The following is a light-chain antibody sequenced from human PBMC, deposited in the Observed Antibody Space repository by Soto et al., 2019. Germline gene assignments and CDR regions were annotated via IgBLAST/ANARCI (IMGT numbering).Light chain of an antibody. CDR2: GNS. CDR1: SSNIGAGYD. V-gene: IGLV1-40*01. CDR3: QSYDSSLSGSV. J-gene: IGLJ7*01. Sequence: QSVLTQPPSVSRAPGQRVTISCTGSSSNIGAGYDVHWYQQLPGTAPKLLIYGNSNRPSGVPDRFSRSKSGTSASLAITGLQAEDEADYYCQSYDSSLSGSVFGGGTQLTVL.